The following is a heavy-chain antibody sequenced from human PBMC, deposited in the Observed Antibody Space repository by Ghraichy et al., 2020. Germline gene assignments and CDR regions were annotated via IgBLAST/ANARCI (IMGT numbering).Heavy chain of an antibody. CDR2: ITSSSRTK. J-gene: IGHJ6*02. Sequence: GGSLRLSCVGSGFTFSSYSMNWVRQSPGKGLEWVSYITSSSRTKFYADSVKGRFTISRDNAQNSLYLQMNSLRDEDTAVYYCARASTVVRFYYYDGMDVWPRDHGHRLL. CDR3: ARASTVVRFYYYDGMDV. CDR1: GFTFSSYS. D-gene: IGHD4-23*01. V-gene: IGHV3-48*02.